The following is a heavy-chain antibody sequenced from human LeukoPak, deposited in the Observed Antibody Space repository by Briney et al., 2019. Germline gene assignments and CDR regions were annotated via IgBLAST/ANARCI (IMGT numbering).Heavy chain of an antibody. CDR2: INSDGGST. D-gene: IGHD3-22*01. CDR1: GFTFSSYW. CDR3: AREGGYSHALDY. Sequence: GGCLRLSCAASGFTFSSYWMYWVRPAPGKGLVWVSRINSDGGSTSHADSVKGRFTISRDNAKNTLYLQMNSLRAEDTAVYYCAREGGYSHALDYWGQGTLVTVSS. J-gene: IGHJ4*02. V-gene: IGHV3-74*01.